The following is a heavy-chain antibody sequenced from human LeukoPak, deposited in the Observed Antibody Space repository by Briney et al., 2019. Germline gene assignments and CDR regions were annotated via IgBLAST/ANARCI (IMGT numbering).Heavy chain of an antibody. V-gene: IGHV3-66*04. CDR1: GFTVSSNY. Sequence: TGGSLRLSCAASGFTVSSNYMTWVRQAPGKGLEWLSVIYSGGNTYYADSVKGRFTISRDNSRNTLSLQMNTLRAEDTAVYYCARLVTGTTVINSGWFDPWGQGTLVTVSS. D-gene: IGHD4-23*01. J-gene: IGHJ5*02. CDR2: IYSGGNT. CDR3: ARLVTGTTVINSGWFDP.